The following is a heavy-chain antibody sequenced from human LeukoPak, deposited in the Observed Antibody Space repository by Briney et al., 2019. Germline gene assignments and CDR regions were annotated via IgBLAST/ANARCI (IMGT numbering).Heavy chain of an antibody. V-gene: IGHV1-18*01. CDR2: ISANNCNT. Sequence: AASGNVSYKASGYTFTNYGISWVRQAPGQGREWMGWISANNCNTNYAQKLQGRVTMTTDTFTNTAYVELRSLRSDDTAVYYCARRTYSRSSSIFDNWGQGTLVTVSS. J-gene: IGHJ4*02. CDR1: GYTFTNYG. CDR3: ARRTYSRSSSIFDN. D-gene: IGHD6-6*01.